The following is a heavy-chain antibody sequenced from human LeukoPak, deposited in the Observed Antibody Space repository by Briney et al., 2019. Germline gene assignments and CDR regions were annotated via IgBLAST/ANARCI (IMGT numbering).Heavy chain of an antibody. V-gene: IGHV3-23*01. CDR2: ISGSGGST. Sequence: PGGSLRLSCAASGFTFSSYAMSWVRQAPGKGLEWVSAISGSGGSTYYADSVKGRFTISRDNSKNTLYLQMNSLRAEDTAVYYCAKARTDGFGDSWRPEDKYGMDVGGQGTTVTVSS. J-gene: IGHJ6*02. CDR3: AKARTDGFGDSWRPEDKYGMDV. CDR1: GFTFSSYA. D-gene: IGHD3-10*01.